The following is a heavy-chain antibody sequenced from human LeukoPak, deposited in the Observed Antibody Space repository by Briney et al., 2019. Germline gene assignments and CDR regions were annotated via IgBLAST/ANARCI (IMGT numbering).Heavy chain of an antibody. CDR3: ASSYGGLYYMDV. D-gene: IGHD4/OR15-4a*01. Sequence: SVKVSCKASGGTFSSYAISWVRQAPGQGLEWMGGIIPIFGTANYAQKFQGRVTITTDESTSTAYMELSSLRSEDTAVYYCASSYGGLYYMDVWGKGTTVTVSS. V-gene: IGHV1-69*05. CDR2: IIPIFGTA. J-gene: IGHJ6*03. CDR1: GGTFSSYA.